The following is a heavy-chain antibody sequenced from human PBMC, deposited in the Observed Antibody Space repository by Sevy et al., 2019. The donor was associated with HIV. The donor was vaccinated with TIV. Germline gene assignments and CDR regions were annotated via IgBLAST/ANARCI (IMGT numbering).Heavy chain of an antibody. Sequence: GGSLRRSCAASEFMFSTYAMHWVRQAPGKGLEWVAVISYDGSSHYYADSVKGRFTISRDNSKNTLFLQMNSLRLEDTAFYYCARDAGYSTDWYPSDYWGQGTLVTVSS. CDR1: EFMFSTYA. CDR2: ISYDGSSH. D-gene: IGHD6-19*01. V-gene: IGHV3-30-3*01. J-gene: IGHJ4*02. CDR3: ARDAGYSTDWYPSDY.